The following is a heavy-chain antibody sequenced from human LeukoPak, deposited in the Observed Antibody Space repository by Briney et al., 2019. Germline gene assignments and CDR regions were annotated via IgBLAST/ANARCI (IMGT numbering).Heavy chain of an antibody. J-gene: IGHJ4*02. V-gene: IGHV1-18*01. CDR2: ISAYNGNT. D-gene: IGHD1-14*01. CDR1: GGTFSSYA. Sequence: AASVKVSCKASGGTFSSYAISWERQAPGQGLEWMGWISAYNGNTNYAQKLQGRVTMTTDTSTSTAYMELRSLRSDDTAVYYCARARNSRSQFDYWGQGTLVTVSS. CDR3: ARARNSRSQFDY.